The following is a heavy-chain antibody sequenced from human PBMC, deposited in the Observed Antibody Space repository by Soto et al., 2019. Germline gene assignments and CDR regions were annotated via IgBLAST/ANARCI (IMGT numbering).Heavy chain of an antibody. V-gene: IGHV1-8*01. D-gene: IGHD2-15*01. J-gene: IGHJ4*02. Sequence: ASVKVSCKASGYTFTNSDINWVRQAPGQGLEWMGWMNPDSGHAAYAQKFQGRVTLTTGTSTSTVYMEMRSLGSEDTAVYYCARRPHCSGGICYYGLDNWGRGTLVTVSS. CDR3: ARRPHCSGGICYYGLDN. CDR1: GYTFTNSD. CDR2: MNPDSGHA.